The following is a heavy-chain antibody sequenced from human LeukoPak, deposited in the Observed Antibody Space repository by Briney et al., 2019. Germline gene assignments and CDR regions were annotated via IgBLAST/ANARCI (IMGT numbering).Heavy chain of an antibody. D-gene: IGHD3-10*01. V-gene: IGHV3-11*01. CDR1: EFTFTDYY. CDR2: ISISGTTI. CDR3: ARGGGYGSGSHYYFDY. J-gene: IGHJ4*02. Sequence: GGSLRLSCAASEFTFTDYYMSWIRQAPGKGLEWLSYISISGTTIYYADSVKGRFTTSRDNAKHSLFLQMNSLRAEDTAVYYCARGGGYGSGSHYYFDYWGQGTLVTVSS.